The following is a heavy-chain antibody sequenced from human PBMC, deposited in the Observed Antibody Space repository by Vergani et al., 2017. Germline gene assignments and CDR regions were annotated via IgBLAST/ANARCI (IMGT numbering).Heavy chain of an antibody. J-gene: IGHJ5*02. V-gene: IGHV4-30-4*08. Sequence: QVQLQESGPGLVKPSQTLSLTCTVSGGSISSGDYYWTWIRQSPGKGLEWIGYIYYTGSTYYNPSLKSRVTISVDTSKNQFSLRLSSATAADTAVYFCARAPGGPMTSVPTGWFDPWGQGTLVTVSS. CDR3: ARAPGGPMTSVPTGWFDP. CDR1: GGSISSGDYY. D-gene: IGHD4-17*01. CDR2: IYYTGST.